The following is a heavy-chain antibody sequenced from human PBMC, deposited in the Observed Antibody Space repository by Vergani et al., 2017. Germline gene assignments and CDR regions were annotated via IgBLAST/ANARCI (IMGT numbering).Heavy chain of an antibody. D-gene: IGHD2-2*02. CDR1: GYSISRGYY. Sequence: QVQLQESGPGLVKPSETLSLTRSVSGYSISRGYYWGWIRQPPGKGLEWIATVFHSGSAYYNPSLRRRVTISVETSKNQFSLRLTTLTAADTAVYYCATIGYRRWGYYFDYWGQGILVTVSS. J-gene: IGHJ4*02. CDR3: ATIGYRRWGYYFDY. V-gene: IGHV4-38-2*02. CDR2: VFHSGSA.